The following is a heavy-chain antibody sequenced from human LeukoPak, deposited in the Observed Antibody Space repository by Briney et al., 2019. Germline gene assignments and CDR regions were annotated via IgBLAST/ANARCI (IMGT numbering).Heavy chain of an antibody. CDR1: GFTFSTYP. CDR2: IAYDGTIK. Sequence: GGSLRLSCEASGFTFSTYPLHWVRQAPGQGLEWVAVIAYDGTIKLYADSVKGRFTISRDDSKNTLYLQMNSLRAEDTAVYYCAKDYVAVAGTPFYYYYYGMDVWGQGTTVSVSS. D-gene: IGHD6-19*01. CDR3: AKDYVAVAGTPFYYYYYGMDV. V-gene: IGHV3-30-3*01. J-gene: IGHJ6*02.